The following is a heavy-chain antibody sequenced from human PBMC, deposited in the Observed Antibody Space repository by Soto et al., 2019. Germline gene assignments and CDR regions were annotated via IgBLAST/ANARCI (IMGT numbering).Heavy chain of an antibody. Sequence: PSETLSLTCAVSGASVKSNNRGSWIRQSPGKGLEWIGEVFHAGGTNYNPSLKSRVTMSVDESKNQFSLNLKSVTTADTAIYFWAGGNDRVWGSHQSSWGQGTLVIVS. D-gene: IGHD3-16*02. J-gene: IGHJ5*02. CDR2: VFHAGGT. CDR3: AGGNDRVWGSHQSS. CDR1: GASVKSNNR. V-gene: IGHV4-4*02.